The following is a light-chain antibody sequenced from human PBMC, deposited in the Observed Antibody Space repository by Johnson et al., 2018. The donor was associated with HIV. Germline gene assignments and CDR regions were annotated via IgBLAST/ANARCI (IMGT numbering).Light chain of an antibody. CDR3: GTWDSSLSAGV. CDR1: SPNIGNNY. CDR2: DND. V-gene: IGLV1-51*01. Sequence: QSVLSQPPSVSAAPGQKVTISCSGSSPNIGNNYVSWYQQLPGTAPKLLIYDNDKRPSGIPDRFSASKSGTSATLGITGLQTGDEADYYCGTWDSSLSAGVFGAGTKVTVL. J-gene: IGLJ1*01.